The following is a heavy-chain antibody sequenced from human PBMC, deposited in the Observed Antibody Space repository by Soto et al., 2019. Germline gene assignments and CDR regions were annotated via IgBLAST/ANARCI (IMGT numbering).Heavy chain of an antibody. CDR3: ARGLGMLRGVMDL. CDR2: MNPNSGNT. V-gene: IGHV1-8*01. Sequence: QVQLVQSGAEVKKPGASVKVSCQASGYIFTSYDINWVRQAPGQGLEWMGGMNPNSGNTGYEQKFQGTVTMTRNTSMSTADMELSSLRSEDTAVYYCARGLGMLRGVMDLWGQGTPVTVSS. J-gene: IGHJ5*02. CDR1: GYIFTSYD. D-gene: IGHD3-10*01.